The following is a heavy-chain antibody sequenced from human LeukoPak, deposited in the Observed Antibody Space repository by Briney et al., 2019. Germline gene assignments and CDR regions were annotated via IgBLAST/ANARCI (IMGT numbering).Heavy chain of an antibody. CDR3: ARDGTPIHGSGWVYMDV. Sequence: GGSLSLSCAGSGFPFSSHGMNWVRQAPGKGLEWVSGSASTGRTHYADSVEGRFTISRDNAKNSLYLQMNSLRAEDTAVYYCARDGTPIHGSGWVYMDVWGKGTTVTISS. D-gene: IGHD6-25*01. J-gene: IGHJ6*04. V-gene: IGHV3-21*01. CDR1: GFPFSSHG. CDR2: SASTGRT.